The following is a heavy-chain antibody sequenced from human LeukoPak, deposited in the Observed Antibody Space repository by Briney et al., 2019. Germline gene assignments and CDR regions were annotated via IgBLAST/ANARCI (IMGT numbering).Heavy chain of an antibody. V-gene: IGHV3-21*01. D-gene: IGHD6-6*01. CDR2: ISSSSSFI. J-gene: IGHJ4*02. CDR3: ARDGEQLVRFDY. CDR1: GFTFSSYS. Sequence: GGSLRLSCAASGFTFSSYSMNWVRQAPGKGLEWVSSISSSSSFIYYADSVKGRFTISRDNAKNSLYLQMNSLRAEDTAVYYCARDGEQLVRFDYWGQGTLVTVSS.